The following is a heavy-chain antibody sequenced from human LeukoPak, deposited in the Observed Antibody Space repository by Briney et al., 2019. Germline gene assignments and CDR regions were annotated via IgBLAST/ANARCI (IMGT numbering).Heavy chain of an antibody. CDR1: GFTFSGSA. V-gene: IGHV3-73*01. CDR2: IRSKANTYAT. Sequence: GGSLRLSCAASGFTFSGSAMHWVRQASGKGLEWVGRIRSKANTYATAYAASVKGRFSISRDDSKNTAYLQLNSLKTEDTAVYYCSAAVGTDFYDYGMDVWGQGTTVTVSS. D-gene: IGHD6-13*01. CDR3: SAAVGTDFYDYGMDV. J-gene: IGHJ6*02.